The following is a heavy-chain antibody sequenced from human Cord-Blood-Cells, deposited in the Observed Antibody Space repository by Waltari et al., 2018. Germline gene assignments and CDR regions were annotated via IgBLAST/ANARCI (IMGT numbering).Heavy chain of an antibody. J-gene: IGHJ4*02. CDR3: ARDGYYGSGSYSVNYFDY. D-gene: IGHD3-10*01. CDR1: GFTFSSYS. V-gene: IGHV3-21*01. Sequence: EVQLVESGGGLVKPGGSLRLSCAASGFTFSSYSMNWVRQAPGKGLEWVSSISSSSSYIYYADSVEGRFTISRDNAKNSLYLQMNSLRAEDTAVYYCARDGYYGSGSYSVNYFDYWGQGTLVTVSS. CDR2: ISSSSSYI.